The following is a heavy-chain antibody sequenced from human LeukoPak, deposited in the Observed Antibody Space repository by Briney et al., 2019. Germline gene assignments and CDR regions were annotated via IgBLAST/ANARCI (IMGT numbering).Heavy chain of an antibody. CDR2: ISYDGSNK. V-gene: IGHV3-30*04. CDR1: GFTFSSYA. CDR3: ARVKTRYSSGWAYFDY. Sequence: GRSLRLSCAASGFTFSSYAVHWVRQAPGKGLEWVAVISYDGSNKYYADSVKGRFTISRDNSKNTLYLQMNSLRAEDTAVYYCARVKTRYSSGWAYFDYWGQGTLVTVSS. D-gene: IGHD6-19*01. J-gene: IGHJ4*02.